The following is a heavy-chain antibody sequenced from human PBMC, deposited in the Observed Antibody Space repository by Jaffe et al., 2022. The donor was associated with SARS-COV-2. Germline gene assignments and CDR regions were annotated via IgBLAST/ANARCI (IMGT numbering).Heavy chain of an antibody. CDR1: GFTFSSYA. CDR3: ARAKGSPYGDYTYYYGMDV. J-gene: IGHJ6*02. D-gene: IGHD4-17*01. V-gene: IGHV3-30-3*01. Sequence: QVQLVESGGGVVQPGRSLRLSCAASGFTFSSYAMHWVRQAPGKGLEWVAVISYDGSNKYYADSVKGRFTISRDNSKNTLYLQMNSLRAEDTAVYYCARAKGSPYGDYTYYYGMDVWGQGTTVTVSS. CDR2: ISYDGSNK.